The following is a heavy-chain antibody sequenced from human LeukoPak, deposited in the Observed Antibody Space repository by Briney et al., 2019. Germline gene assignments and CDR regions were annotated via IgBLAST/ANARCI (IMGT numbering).Heavy chain of an antibody. CDR3: ARRGSGRHFDF. CDR1: GFTFSSYA. D-gene: IGHD2-15*01. CDR2: ISGSGGST. Sequence: PGGSLRLSCAASGFTFSSYAMSWVRQAPGKGLEWVSAISGSGGSTYYADSVKGRFTISRDNAKNSLYLLMNSLRAEDTAVYYCARRGSGRHFDFWGQGTLVTVSS. V-gene: IGHV3-23*01. J-gene: IGHJ4*02.